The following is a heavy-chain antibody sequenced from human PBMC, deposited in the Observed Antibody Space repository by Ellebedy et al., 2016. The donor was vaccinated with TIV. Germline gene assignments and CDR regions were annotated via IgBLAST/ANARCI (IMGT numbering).Heavy chain of an antibody. CDR2: IRQDGSAK. J-gene: IGHJ3*02. V-gene: IGHV3-7*01. CDR1: GFSFSSYW. D-gene: IGHD4-17*01. Sequence: GGSLRLSCAASGFSFSSYWMSWVRQAPGKGLEWVANIRQDGSAKYYVDSVKGRFTISRDNAKNSLYLQMNSLRAEDTAVYYCATDGSYGDYRSPTHAFEIWGQGTMVTVSS. CDR3: ATDGSYGDYRSPTHAFEI.